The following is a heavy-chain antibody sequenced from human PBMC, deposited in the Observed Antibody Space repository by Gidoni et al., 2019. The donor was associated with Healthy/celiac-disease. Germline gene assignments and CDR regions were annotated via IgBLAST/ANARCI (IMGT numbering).Heavy chain of an antibody. V-gene: IGHV4-34*01. D-gene: IGHD3-22*01. Sequence: QVQLQQWGAGLLKPSETLSLTCAVYGGSFSGYYWSWIRQPPGKVLEWIGEINHSGSTNYNPSLKSRVTISVDTSKNQFSLKLSSVTAADTAVYYCARGRLVLITRSYYFDYWGQGTLVTVSS. CDR3: ARGRLVLITRSYYFDY. CDR1: GGSFSGYY. J-gene: IGHJ4*02. CDR2: INHSGST.